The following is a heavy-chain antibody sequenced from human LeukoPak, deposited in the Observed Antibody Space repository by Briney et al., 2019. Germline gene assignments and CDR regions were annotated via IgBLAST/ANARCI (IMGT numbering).Heavy chain of an antibody. V-gene: IGHV1-2*02. D-gene: IGHD1-26*01. J-gene: IGHJ4*02. CDR2: INPNSGGT. Sequence: ASVKVSCKASGYTFTGYYMHWVRQAPGQGLEWMGWINPNSGGTNYAQKFQGRVTMTRDTSISTAYMELSRLRSDDTAVYYCARDVVGATNWDYWGQGTLVTVSS. CDR1: GYTFTGYY. CDR3: ARDVVGATNWDY.